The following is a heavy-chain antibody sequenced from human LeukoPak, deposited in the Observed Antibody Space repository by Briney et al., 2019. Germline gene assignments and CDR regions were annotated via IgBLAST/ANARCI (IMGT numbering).Heavy chain of an antibody. J-gene: IGHJ4*02. CDR2: ISHTSEYT. V-gene: IGHV3-23*01. CDR1: GFTFSSYT. CDR3: AKGSSAGRPYYFDY. Sequence: GGSLRLSCAASGFTFSSYTMSWVRQAPGKGLEWVSAISHTSEYTYHADSVKGRFSISRDNSKNTLYLQMNSLRAEDTAMYYCAKGSSAGRPYYFDYWGQGTLVTVSS. D-gene: IGHD3-10*01.